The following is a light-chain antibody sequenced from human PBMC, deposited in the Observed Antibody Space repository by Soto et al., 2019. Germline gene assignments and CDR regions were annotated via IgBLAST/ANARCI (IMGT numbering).Light chain of an antibody. V-gene: IGKV1-33*01. CDR3: QQYDNLLGT. J-gene: IGKJ2*02. CDR2: DAS. Sequence: DIQMTQSPSSLSASVGDRVTITCQASQDISNYLNWYQQKPGKAPKLLIYDASNLETGVPSRFSGGGSGTDFTFTISSLQPEDIATYYCQQYDNLLGTFGQGTKLEIK. CDR1: QDISNY.